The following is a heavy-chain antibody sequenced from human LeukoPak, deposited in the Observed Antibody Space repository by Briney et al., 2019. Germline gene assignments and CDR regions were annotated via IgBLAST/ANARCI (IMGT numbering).Heavy chain of an antibody. V-gene: IGHV3-23*01. CDR2: ISGGGGST. J-gene: IGHJ4*02. D-gene: IGHD4-23*01. CDR1: GFTFSSYA. CDR3: ASLLPVYGGIFDY. Sequence: PGGSLRLSCAASGFTFSSYAMSWVRQAPGKGLEWVSAISGGGGSTYYADSVKGRFTISRDNSKNTLYLQMNSLRAEDTAVYYCASLLPVYGGIFDYWGQGTLVTVSS.